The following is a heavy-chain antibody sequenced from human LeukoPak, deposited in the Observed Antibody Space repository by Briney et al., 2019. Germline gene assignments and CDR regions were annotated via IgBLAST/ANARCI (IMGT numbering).Heavy chain of an antibody. V-gene: IGHV1-24*01. D-gene: IGHD3-3*01. J-gene: IGHJ4*02. CDR2: FDPEDGET. CDR1: GYTLTELS. CDR3: AAHYDFWSGYSFGSDY. Sequence: GASVNVSCKVSGYTLTELSMHWVRQAPGKGREWMGGFDPEDGETIYVQKLQGRVTMTEDTSTDTDYMELSGLRSEDTAVYYCAAHYDFWSGYSFGSDYWGQGTLVTVSS.